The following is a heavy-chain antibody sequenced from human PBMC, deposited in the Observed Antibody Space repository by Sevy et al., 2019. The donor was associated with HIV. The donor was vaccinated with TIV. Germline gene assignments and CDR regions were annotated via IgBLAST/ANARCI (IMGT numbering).Heavy chain of an antibody. V-gene: IGHV4-30-4*01. J-gene: IGHJ4*02. Sequence: SETLSLTCTVSGGSFTSSDFYWSWIRQPPGEGLEWIGYIHYTGGTYYNPFLKSRVAMSVDTSEKQFSLKLSFLTAADTAVYYCASKRGYNDGPFDYWGQGTLVTVSS. CDR1: GGSFTSSDFY. D-gene: IGHD5-12*01. CDR2: IHYTGGT. CDR3: ASKRGYNDGPFDY.